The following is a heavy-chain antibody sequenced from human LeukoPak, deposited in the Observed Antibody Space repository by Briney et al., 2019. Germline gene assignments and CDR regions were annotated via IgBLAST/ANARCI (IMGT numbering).Heavy chain of an antibody. Sequence: GGSLRLSCAASAFTFSDYYMSWIRQAPGKGLEWVSYISSSGSTTYYTDSVRGRFTISRDNAKNSLYLQMNSLRAEDTAVYYCARGQYSSSWFSSRDWGQGTLVTVSS. V-gene: IGHV3-11*04. J-gene: IGHJ4*02. CDR1: AFTFSDYY. CDR3: ARGQYSSSWFSSRD. D-gene: IGHD6-13*01. CDR2: ISSSGSTT.